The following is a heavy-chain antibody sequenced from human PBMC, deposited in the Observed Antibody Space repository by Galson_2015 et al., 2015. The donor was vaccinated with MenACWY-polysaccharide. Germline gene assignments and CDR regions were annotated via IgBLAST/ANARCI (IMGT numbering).Heavy chain of an antibody. J-gene: IGHJ4*02. Sequence: SLRLSCAASGFTFSDYYMSWIRQAPGKGLEYISHISQSGSHKVSADSVKGRFTISRDNAKNSLYLQLSSLRADDTAVYYCAKGLHYLALDYWGRGVLVTVSS. CDR1: GFTFSDYY. CDR3: AKGLHYLALDY. V-gene: IGHV3-11*01. D-gene: IGHD1-26*01. CDR2: ISQSGSHK.